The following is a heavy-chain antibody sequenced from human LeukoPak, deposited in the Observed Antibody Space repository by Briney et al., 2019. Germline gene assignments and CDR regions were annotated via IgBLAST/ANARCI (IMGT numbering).Heavy chain of an antibody. Sequence: SETLSLTCTVSGGSINNHYWSWIRQPPGKGLEWIGYIYYSGGTNYIPSLKSRVTISVDTSKNQFSLKLSSVTAADTAVYYCARGSTSWYNNWFDPWGQGTLVTVSS. D-gene: IGHD6-13*01. CDR1: GGSINNHY. J-gene: IGHJ5*02. CDR3: ARGSTSWYNNWFDP. CDR2: IYYSGGT. V-gene: IGHV4-59*11.